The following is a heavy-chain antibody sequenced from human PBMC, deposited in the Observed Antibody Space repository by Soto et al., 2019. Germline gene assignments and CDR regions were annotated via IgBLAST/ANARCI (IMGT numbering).Heavy chain of an antibody. Sequence: QVQLVESGGGLVKPGGSLRLSCAASGFTFRDYYMSWIRQAPGKGLEWVSYISSIVTSTNYADSVKGRFSISRDNAKNSLYLQMNSLRAEDTAIYYCARDRRRGVVTGIWDYFDYWGQGTLVTVSS. J-gene: IGHJ4*02. CDR3: ARDRRRGVVTGIWDYFDY. CDR1: GFTFRDYY. D-gene: IGHD2-21*02. CDR2: ISSIVTST. V-gene: IGHV3-11*06.